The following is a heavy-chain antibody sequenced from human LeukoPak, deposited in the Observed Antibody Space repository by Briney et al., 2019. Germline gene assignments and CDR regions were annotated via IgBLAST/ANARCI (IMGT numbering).Heavy chain of an antibody. V-gene: IGHV3-33*08. J-gene: IGHJ4*02. Sequence: GGSLRLSCAASGFTLSSYAMSWVRQAPGKGLEWVAFIRYDGSNKYYADSVKGRFTISRDNSKNTLYLQMNSLRAEDTAVYYCARRAGAYSHPYDYWGQGTLVTVSS. CDR3: ARRAGAYSHPYDY. CDR2: IRYDGSNK. D-gene: IGHD4/OR15-4a*01. CDR1: GFTLSSYA.